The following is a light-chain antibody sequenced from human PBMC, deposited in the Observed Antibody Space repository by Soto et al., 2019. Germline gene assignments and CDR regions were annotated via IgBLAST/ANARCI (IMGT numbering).Light chain of an antibody. CDR2: AAY. Sequence: EIVLTQSPGTLSLSPGESATLSCRASQSVSSSYLAWYQQKPGQAPRLLISAAYSRASGIPGRFSGSGSGTDFTLTIRRLEPEDFAVYYCQHYCGPFTFGPGTKVDIK. V-gene: IGKV3-20*01. CDR1: QSVSSSY. J-gene: IGKJ3*01. CDR3: QHYCGPFT.